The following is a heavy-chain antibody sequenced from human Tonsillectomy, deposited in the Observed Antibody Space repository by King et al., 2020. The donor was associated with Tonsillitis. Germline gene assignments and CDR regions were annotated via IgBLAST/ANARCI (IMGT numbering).Heavy chain of an antibody. J-gene: IGHJ5*02. Sequence: VQLVESGGGVVQPGRSLRLSCAASGFTFNTFPMRWVRQAPGKGLEWVAIISSDATKKNYADSVKGRFTISRDNSKNTLYLQMNSLRPEDTDLYYCGDEPSRRTRGDLWGLGTLVIVSS. CDR2: ISSDATKK. D-gene: IGHD1-14*01. CDR1: GFTFNTFP. V-gene: IGHV3-30*04. CDR3: GDEPSRRTRGDL.